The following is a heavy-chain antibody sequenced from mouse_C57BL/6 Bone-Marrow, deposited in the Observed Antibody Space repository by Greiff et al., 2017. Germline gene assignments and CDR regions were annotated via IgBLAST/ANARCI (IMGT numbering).Heavy chain of an antibody. CDR1: GYTFTSYW. Sequence: QVQLQQPGAELVKPGASVKLSCKASGYTFTSYWMQWVKQRPGQGLEWIGEIDPSDSYTNYNQKFKGKATLTVDTSSSTAYMQLSSLTSEDSAVYYCARWGPIYSVFDYWGQGTTLTVSS. V-gene: IGHV1-50*01. J-gene: IGHJ2*01. CDR3: ARWGPIYSVFDY. D-gene: IGHD2-1*01. CDR2: IDPSDSYT.